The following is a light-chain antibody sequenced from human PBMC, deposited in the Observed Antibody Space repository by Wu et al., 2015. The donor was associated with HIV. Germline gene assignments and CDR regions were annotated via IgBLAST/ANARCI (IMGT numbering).Light chain of an antibody. CDR1: QSVDSTY. CDR3: LHYGMSPSYT. CDR2: GAS. Sequence: EVVLTQSPGTLSLFLGERATLSCRASQSVDSTYISWYQQRPGQAPRLLIYGASVRATDIPDRFSGSGSGTDFTLSINRLEPEDSAVYYCLHYGMSPSYTFGPGTKVEI. J-gene: IGKJ3*01. V-gene: IGKV3-20*01.